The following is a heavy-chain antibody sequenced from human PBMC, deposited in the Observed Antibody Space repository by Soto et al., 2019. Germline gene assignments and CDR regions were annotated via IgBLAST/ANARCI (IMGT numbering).Heavy chain of an antibody. D-gene: IGHD3-10*01. CDR2: IYHSGST. CDR1: GGSISSGGYS. CDR3: ARGVYYYGSGSYYKTQTYYFDY. V-gene: IGHV4-30-2*01. J-gene: IGHJ4*02. Sequence: PSETLSLTCAVSGGSISSGGYSWSWIRQPPGKGLEWIGYIYHSGSTYYNPSLKSRVTISVDRSKNQFSLKLSSVTAADTAVYYCARGVYYYGSGSYYKTQTYYFDYWGQGILVTVSS.